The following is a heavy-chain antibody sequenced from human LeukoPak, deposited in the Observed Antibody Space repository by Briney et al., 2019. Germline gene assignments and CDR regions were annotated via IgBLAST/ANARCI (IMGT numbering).Heavy chain of an antibody. Sequence: SETLSLTCAVYGGSFSGYYWSWIRQPPGKGLEWIGEINHSGSTNYNPSLKSRVTISVDTSKNQFSLKLSSVTAADTAVYYCARAGPFESYDSSGYPIDYWGQGTLATVSS. J-gene: IGHJ4*02. CDR1: GGSFSGYY. CDR3: ARAGPFESYDSSGYPIDY. CDR2: INHSGST. V-gene: IGHV4-34*01. D-gene: IGHD3-22*01.